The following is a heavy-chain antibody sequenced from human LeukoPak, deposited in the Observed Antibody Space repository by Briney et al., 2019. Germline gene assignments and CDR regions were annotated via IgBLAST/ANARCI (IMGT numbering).Heavy chain of an antibody. Sequence: SETLSLTCTVSGGSISSGSYYWSWIRQPAGKGLEWIGRIYIGGSTNYNPSLKSRVIISKDTSKNQFSLKLSSVTAADTAVYYCAREQWLPYFDYGGREPRVTVSS. V-gene: IGHV4-61*02. CDR1: GGSISSGSYY. J-gene: IGHJ4*02. D-gene: IGHD6-19*01. CDR2: IYIGGST. CDR3: AREQWLPYFDY.